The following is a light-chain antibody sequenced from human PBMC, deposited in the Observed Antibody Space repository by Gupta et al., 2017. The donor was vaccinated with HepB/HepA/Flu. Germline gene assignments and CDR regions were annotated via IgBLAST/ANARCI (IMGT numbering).Light chain of an antibody. Sequence: QSALTQPPSASGSAGQSVTLSCTGTSSDVGAYNYVSWYQQHPGKAPKLMIYEVSKRPSGVPGRFSGSKAGNTASLTVSGLQAEDEADYYCSSDAGSNNWVFGGGTKLTVL. CDR1: SSDVGAYNY. V-gene: IGLV2-8*01. J-gene: IGLJ3*02. CDR3: SSDAGSNNWV. CDR2: EVS.